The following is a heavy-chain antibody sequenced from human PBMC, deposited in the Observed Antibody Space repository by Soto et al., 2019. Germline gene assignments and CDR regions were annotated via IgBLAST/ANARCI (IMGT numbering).Heavy chain of an antibody. CDR2: INPNSGGT. CDR3: AQYCSSTSCYGLSVDY. CDR1: GYTFTGYY. J-gene: IGHJ4*02. V-gene: IGHV1-2*02. D-gene: IGHD2-2*01. Sequence: GASVKVSCKASGYTFTGYYMHWVRQAPGQGLEWMGWINPNSGGTNYAQKFQGRVTMTRDTSISTAYMELSRLRSDGTAVYYCAQYCSSTSCYGLSVDYWGQGTLVTVSS.